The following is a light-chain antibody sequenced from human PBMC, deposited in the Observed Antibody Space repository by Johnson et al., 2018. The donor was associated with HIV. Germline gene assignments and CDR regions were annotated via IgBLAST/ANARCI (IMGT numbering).Light chain of an antibody. CDR1: SSNIGNNY. V-gene: IGLV1-51*02. CDR2: ENN. CDR3: GTWDNSLSAYV. J-gene: IGLJ1*01. Sequence: QSVLTQPPSVSAAPGQKVTISCSGSSSNIGNNYVSWYQHLPGTAPKLLIYENNKRPSGIPDRFSASKSGTSATLGITGLQTGDEADYYCGTWDNSLSAYVFDTGTKVTVL.